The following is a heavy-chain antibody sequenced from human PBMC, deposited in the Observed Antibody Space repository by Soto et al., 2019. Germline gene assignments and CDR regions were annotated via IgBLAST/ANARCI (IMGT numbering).Heavy chain of an antibody. CDR3: ARVGVNSNYAGDHYYYGMDV. J-gene: IGHJ6*02. V-gene: IGHV1-3*01. D-gene: IGHD4-4*01. Sequence: ASVKVSCKASGYTFTSYGMNWVRQAPGRGLEWMGWINPGNGNTKYSQKFQGRVIIERDTSASTAYMELSSLRSEDTAVYYCARVGVNSNYAGDHYYYGMDVWGQGTTVTVSS. CDR2: INPGNGNT. CDR1: GYTFTSYG.